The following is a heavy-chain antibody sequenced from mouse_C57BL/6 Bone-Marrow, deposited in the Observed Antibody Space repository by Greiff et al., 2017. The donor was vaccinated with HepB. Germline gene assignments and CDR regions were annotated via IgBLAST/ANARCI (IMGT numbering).Heavy chain of an antibody. CDR1: GYTFTSYW. V-gene: IGHV1-69*01. D-gene: IGHD2-2*01. J-gene: IGHJ2*01. CDR2: IDPSDSYT. Sequence: QVQLQQPGAELVMPGASVKLSCKASGYTFTSYWMHWVKQRPGQGLEWIGEIDPSDSYTNYNQKFKGKSTLTVDKSSSTAYMQLSSLTSEDSAVYYCARDGYGGRYFDCWGRGTTLTVSS. CDR3: ARDGYGGRYFDC.